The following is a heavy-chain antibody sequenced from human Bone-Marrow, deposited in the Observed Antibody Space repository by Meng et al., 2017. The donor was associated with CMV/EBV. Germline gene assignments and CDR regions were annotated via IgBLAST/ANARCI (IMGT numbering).Heavy chain of an antibody. CDR2: ISSSSYI. J-gene: IGHJ4*02. CDR1: GFTFSSYS. CDR3: TTDPTYCSSTSCYID. V-gene: IGHV3-21*01. Sequence: GGSLRLSCAASGFTFSSYSMNWVRQAPGKGLEWVSSISSSSYIYYADSVKGRFTISRDNAKNSLYLQMNSLRAEDTAVYYCTTDPTYCSSTSCYIDWGQGTLVTVSS. D-gene: IGHD2-2*02.